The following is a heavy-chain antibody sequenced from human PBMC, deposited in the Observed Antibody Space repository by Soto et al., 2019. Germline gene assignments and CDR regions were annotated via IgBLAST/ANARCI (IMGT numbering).Heavy chain of an antibody. CDR1: GFTFSNSA. V-gene: IGHV1-58*01. CDR3: AAEDYSGGACCPFDY. Sequence: QVQVAKSGPEVKKPGTSVKVSCKTSGFTFSNSAVQWVRQAPGQRLEWIGWIIVANSNTNYAQKVQGRATITRATSTDTAYMALSSLTSEDTAVYYCAAEDYSGGACCPFDYWGQGTLVTVSS. D-gene: IGHD2-21*02. CDR2: IIVANSNT. J-gene: IGHJ4*02.